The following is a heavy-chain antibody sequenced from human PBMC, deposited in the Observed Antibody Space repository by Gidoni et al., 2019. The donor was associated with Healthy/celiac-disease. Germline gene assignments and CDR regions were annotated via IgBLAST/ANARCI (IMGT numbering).Heavy chain of an antibody. D-gene: IGHD6-25*01. CDR1: GFTFDDYA. CDR3: AKDIGSAAYYGMDV. CDR2: ISWNSGSI. Sequence: EVQLVESGGGLVQPGRSLRLSCAASGFTFDDYAMHWVRQAPGKGLEWVSGISWNSGSIGYADSVKGRFTISRDNAKNSLYLQMNSLRAEDTALYYCAKDIGSAAYYGMDVWGQGTTVTVSS. J-gene: IGHJ6*02. V-gene: IGHV3-9*01.